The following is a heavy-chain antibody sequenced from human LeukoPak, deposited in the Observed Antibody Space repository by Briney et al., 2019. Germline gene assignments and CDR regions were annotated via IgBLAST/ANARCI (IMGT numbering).Heavy chain of an antibody. J-gene: IGHJ4*02. V-gene: IGHV3-21*01. CDR2: ISSSSSYI. CDR1: GFTFSSYS. D-gene: IGHD2-15*01. Sequence: GGSLRLSCAASGFTFSSYSMNWVRQAPGKGLEWVSSISSSSSYIYYADSVKGRFTISRDNAKNSLYLQMNSLRAEDTAVYYCARDRDVVVVAATDFDYWGQGTLVTVSS. CDR3: ARDRDVVVVAATDFDY.